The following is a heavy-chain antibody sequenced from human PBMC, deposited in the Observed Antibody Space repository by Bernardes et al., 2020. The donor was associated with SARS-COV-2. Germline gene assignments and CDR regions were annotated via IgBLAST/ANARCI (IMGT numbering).Heavy chain of an antibody. CDR3: ARGAYYFDSGGYYYGMDV. V-gene: IGHV1-69*02. J-gene: IGHJ6*02. CDR2: IIPTLDMT. CDR1: GGTFSSYI. D-gene: IGHD3-22*01. Sequence: SVKVSCKASGGTFSSYIISWVRQAPGDGLEWMGRIIPTLDMTDYEQNFQGRVTITADKSTSTAYMELSSLRSEDTAVYYCARGAYYFDSGGYYYGMDVWGQGTTVTVSS.